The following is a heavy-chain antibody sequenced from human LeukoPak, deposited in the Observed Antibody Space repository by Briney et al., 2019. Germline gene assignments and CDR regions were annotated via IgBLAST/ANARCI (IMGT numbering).Heavy chain of an antibody. Sequence: SETLSLTCTVSGGSISSSSYYWGWIRQPPGKGLEWIGSIYYSGSTYYNPSLKSRVTISVDTSKNQFSLKLSSVTAADTAVYYCARIDSSGWSFDYWGQGTLVTVSS. J-gene: IGHJ4*02. D-gene: IGHD6-19*01. CDR2: IYYSGST. CDR3: ARIDSSGWSFDY. V-gene: IGHV4-39*07. CDR1: GGSISSSSYY.